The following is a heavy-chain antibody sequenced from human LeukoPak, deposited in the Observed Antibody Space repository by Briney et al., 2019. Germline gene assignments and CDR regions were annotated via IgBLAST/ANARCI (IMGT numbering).Heavy chain of an antibody. Sequence: SETLSLTCAVYGGPFSGYYWSWIRQPPGKGLEWIGEINHSGSTNYNPSLKSRVTISVDTSKNQFSLKLSSVTAADTAVYYCARVAVAGSFLQHWGQGTLVTVSS. CDR1: GGPFSGYY. D-gene: IGHD6-19*01. V-gene: IGHV4-34*01. CDR2: INHSGST. CDR3: ARVAVAGSFLQH. J-gene: IGHJ1*01.